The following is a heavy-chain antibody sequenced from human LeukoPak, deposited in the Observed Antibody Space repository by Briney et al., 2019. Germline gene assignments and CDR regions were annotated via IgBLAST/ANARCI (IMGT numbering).Heavy chain of an antibody. CDR1: GFIFSSYW. D-gene: IGHD2/OR15-2a*01. J-gene: IGHJ3*02. CDR3: AKDAQVLRDDAFDI. CDR2: IKQDGSEK. Sequence: GGSLRLSCAASGFIFSSYWMSWVRQAPGKGLEWVANIKQDGSEKYYVDSVKGRFTISRDNAKNSLYLQMNSLRAEDTAVYYCAKDAQVLRDDAFDIWGQGTMVTVSS. V-gene: IGHV3-7*01.